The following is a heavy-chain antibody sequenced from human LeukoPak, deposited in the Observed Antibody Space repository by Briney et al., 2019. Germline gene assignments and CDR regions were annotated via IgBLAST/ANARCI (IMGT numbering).Heavy chain of an antibody. CDR3: ASGGRPNYVWGSYRYSYYFDY. J-gene: IGHJ4*02. CDR2: INHSGST. Sequence: PSETLSLTCAVYGGSFSGYYWSWIRQPPGKGLEWIGEINHSGSTNYNPSLKSRVTISVDTSKNQFSLKLSSVTAADTAVYYCASGGRPNYVWGSYRYSYYFDYWGQGTLVTVSS. V-gene: IGHV4-34*01. CDR1: GGSFSGYY. D-gene: IGHD3-16*02.